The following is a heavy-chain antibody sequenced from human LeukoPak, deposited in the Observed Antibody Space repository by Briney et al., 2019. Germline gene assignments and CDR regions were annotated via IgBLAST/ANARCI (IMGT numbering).Heavy chain of an antibody. CDR1: GYTFTGYY. J-gene: IGHJ3*02. CDR2: INPNSGGT. Sequence: ASVTVSCKASGYTFTGYYMHWVRQAPGQGLEWMGWINPNSGGTNYAQKFQGWVTMTRDTSISTAYMELSRLRSDDTAVYYCARENWGTAFDIWGQGTMVTVSS. V-gene: IGHV1-2*04. D-gene: IGHD7-27*01. CDR3: ARENWGTAFDI.